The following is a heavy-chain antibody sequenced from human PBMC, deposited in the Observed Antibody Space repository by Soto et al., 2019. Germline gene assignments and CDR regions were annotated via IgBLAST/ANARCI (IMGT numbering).Heavy chain of an antibody. CDR1: GFTFSSYG. Sequence: HPGGSLRLSCAASGFTFSSYGMHWVRQAPGKGLEWVAVISFDGSNKYYADSVKGRFTISRDNSKNTLYLQMNSLRTEDTAVYYCAKDQVAATPLPFDYWGQGT. CDR2: ISFDGSNK. J-gene: IGHJ4*02. D-gene: IGHD2-15*01. V-gene: IGHV3-30*18. CDR3: AKDQVAATPLPFDY.